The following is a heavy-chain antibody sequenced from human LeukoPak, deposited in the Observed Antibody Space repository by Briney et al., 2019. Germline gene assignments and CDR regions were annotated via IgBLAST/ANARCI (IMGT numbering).Heavy chain of an antibody. J-gene: IGHJ3*02. CDR3: AKDGWYSCRQNVFHM. D-gene: IGHD6-13*01. V-gene: IGHV3-21*01. CDR2: ISSSRSYV. Sequence: GGSLRHSCAASGFTFTVYIVHCVRQAPGTGLEWVSSISSSRSYVYYADSVKGRFTISRDNAKNSLYLQMNSLRAEDTAVYYCAKDGWYSCRQNVFHMWGQDPMVTVSS. CDR1: GFTFTVYI.